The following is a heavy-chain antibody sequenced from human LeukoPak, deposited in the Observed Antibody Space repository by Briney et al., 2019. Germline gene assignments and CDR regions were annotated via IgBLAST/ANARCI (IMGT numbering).Heavy chain of an antibody. CDR1: GFTFSSYA. D-gene: IGHD6-13*01. Sequence: PGGSLRLSCAASGFTFSSYAMSWVRQAPGKGLEWVSAISGSGGSTYYADSVKGRFTISRDNAKNSVYLQMNSLRVEDTAIYYCARGLATAAAYWGQGTLVTVSS. CDR3: ARGLATAAAY. J-gene: IGHJ4*02. V-gene: IGHV3-23*01. CDR2: ISGSGGST.